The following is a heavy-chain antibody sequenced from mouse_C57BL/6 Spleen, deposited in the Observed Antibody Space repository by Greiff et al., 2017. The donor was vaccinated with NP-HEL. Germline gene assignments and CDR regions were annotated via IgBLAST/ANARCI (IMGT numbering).Heavy chain of an antibody. CDR1: GYAFSSSW. Sequence: QVQLQQSGPELVKPGASVKISCKASGYAFSSSWMHWVKQRPGKGLEWIGRIYPGDGDTNYNGKFKGKATLTADTSSSTAYMQLSSLTSEDSAVYFGGRSGSTTVGGDFDVWGTGTTVTVSS. D-gene: IGHD1-1*01. V-gene: IGHV1-82*01. CDR2: IYPGDGDT. CDR3: GRSGSTTVGGDFDV. J-gene: IGHJ1*03.